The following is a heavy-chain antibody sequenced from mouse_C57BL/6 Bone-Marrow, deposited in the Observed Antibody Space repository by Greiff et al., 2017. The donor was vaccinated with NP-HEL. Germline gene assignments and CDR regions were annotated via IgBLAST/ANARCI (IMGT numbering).Heavy chain of an antibody. J-gene: IGHJ2*01. Sequence: QVQLKESGAELVRPGTSVKMSCKASGYTFTNYWIGWAKQRPGHGLEWIGDIYPGGGYTNYNEKFKGKATLTADKSSSTAYMQFSSLTSEDSAIYYCARATVVATRGYYCDYWGQGTTLTVSS. CDR2: IYPGGGYT. CDR1: GYTFTNYW. CDR3: ARATVVATRGYYCDY. V-gene: IGHV1-63*01. D-gene: IGHD1-1*01.